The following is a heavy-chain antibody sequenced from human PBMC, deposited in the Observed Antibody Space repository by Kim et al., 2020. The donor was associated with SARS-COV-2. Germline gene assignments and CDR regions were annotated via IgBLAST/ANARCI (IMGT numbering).Heavy chain of an antibody. CDR1: RFTLSSYW. Sequence: GGSLRLSCAASRFTLSSYWMHWVRQAPGKGLEWVSRINSDGTTTNYADSVKGRFTISRDNRKNTMSLQMSSLRAEDTALYYCARRSYSSGWYYFDLWGQGTLVTVSS. CDR3: ARRSYSSGWYYFDL. CDR2: INSDGTTT. V-gene: IGHV3-74*01. D-gene: IGHD6-19*01. J-gene: IGHJ4*02.